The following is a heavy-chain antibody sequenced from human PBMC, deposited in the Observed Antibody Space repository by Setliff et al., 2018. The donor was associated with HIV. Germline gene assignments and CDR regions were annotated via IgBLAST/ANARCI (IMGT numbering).Heavy chain of an antibody. CDR2: IYYSGST. J-gene: IGHJ6*03. Sequence: SETLSLTCTVSGGSISSHYWSWIRQPPGKGLEWIGYIYYSGSTNYNPSLKSRVTISVDTSKNQFSLKLSSVTAADTAVYYCARGVTIFGVVTRHNYYMDVRGKGTTVTVSS. V-gene: IGHV4-59*11. CDR3: ARGVTIFGVVTRHNYYMDV. CDR1: GGSISSHY. D-gene: IGHD3-3*01.